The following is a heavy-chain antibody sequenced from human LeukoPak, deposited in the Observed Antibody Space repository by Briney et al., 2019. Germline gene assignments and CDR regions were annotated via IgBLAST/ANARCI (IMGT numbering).Heavy chain of an antibody. CDR3: ANDRALRSGSLDN. CDR2: IRGDRCDT. CDR1: GHRFSDYW. Sequence: PGGSLRLSCTASGHRFSDYWMHWVRQAPGQGLVWVARIRGDRCDTNYAEKVKGRVTMTRDNALNTLYLHMNSLRAEDTAVYFWANDRALRSGSLDNWGQGPLVTVSS. J-gene: IGHJ4*02. D-gene: IGHD3-10*01. V-gene: IGHV3-74*01.